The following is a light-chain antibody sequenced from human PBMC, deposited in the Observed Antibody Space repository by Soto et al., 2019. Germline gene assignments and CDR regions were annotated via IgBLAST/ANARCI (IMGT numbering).Light chain of an antibody. J-gene: IGKJ1*01. CDR2: GAS. V-gene: IGKV3-15*01. CDR1: QSVGSN. Sequence: DILMTQSPATLSVSPGERATLSCRASQSVGSNLAWYQHKPGQAPRLLNYGASTRATGVPARFSGSGSGTEFTLTISRLQSEDFAVYYCQEYDNWTFGQGTKVELK. CDR3: QEYDNWT.